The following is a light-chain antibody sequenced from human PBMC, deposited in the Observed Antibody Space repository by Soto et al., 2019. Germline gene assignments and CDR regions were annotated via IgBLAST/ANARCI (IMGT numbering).Light chain of an antibody. J-gene: IGLJ1*01. CDR2: DVS. V-gene: IGLV2-14*01. Sequence: QSVLTQPASVSGSPGQSITISCTGTSSDVGGYNYVSWYQQHPGKAPKLMIYDVSNRPSGVSNRFSGSKSGNTASLTISGLPAEDEADYYCSSYTSSSTLSFGTGTKLTVL. CDR1: SSDVGGYNY. CDR3: SSYTSSSTLS.